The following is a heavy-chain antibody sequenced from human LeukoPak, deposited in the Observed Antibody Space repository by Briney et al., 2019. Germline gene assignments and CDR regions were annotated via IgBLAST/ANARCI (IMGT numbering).Heavy chain of an antibody. CDR3: ARSRTTMVRGPPNWSFDY. CDR1: GGSISSYY. V-gene: IGHV4-59*01. Sequence: SETLSLTCTVSGGSISSYYWSWIRQPPGKGLEWMGYIYYSGSTNYNPSLKSRVIISVDTSKNQFSLKLSSVTAADTAVYYCARSRTTMVRGPPNWSFDYWGQGILVTVSS. D-gene: IGHD3-10*01. J-gene: IGHJ4*02. CDR2: IYYSGST.